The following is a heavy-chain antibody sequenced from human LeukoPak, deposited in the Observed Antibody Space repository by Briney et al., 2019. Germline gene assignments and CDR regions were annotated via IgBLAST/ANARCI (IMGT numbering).Heavy chain of an antibody. CDR2: IYYSGST. CDR3: ARHYADYADPYTFDI. CDR1: GGSISSYY. J-gene: IGHJ3*02. V-gene: IGHV4-59*08. D-gene: IGHD4-17*01. Sequence: PETPSLTCTVSGGSISSYYWSWIRQPPGKGLEWIGYIYYSGSTNYNPSLKSRVTISVDTSKNQFSLRLSSVTAADTAVYYCARHYADYADPYTFDIWGEGTMITVSS.